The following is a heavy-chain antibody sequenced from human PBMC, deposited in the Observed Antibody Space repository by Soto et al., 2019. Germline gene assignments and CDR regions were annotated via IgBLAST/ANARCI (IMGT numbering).Heavy chain of an antibody. CDR2: TSYDGSNK. CDR1: GFTFSSYA. CDR3: ARGNTYYYGSGSYYTLPYYYYGMDV. D-gene: IGHD3-10*01. V-gene: IGHV3-30-3*01. J-gene: IGHJ6*02. Sequence: GGSLRLSCAASGFTFSSYAMHWVRQAPGKGLEWVAVTSYDGSNKYYADSVKGRFTISRDNSKNTLYLQMNSLRAEDTAVYYCARGNTYYYGSGSYYTLPYYYYGMDVWGQGTTVTVS.